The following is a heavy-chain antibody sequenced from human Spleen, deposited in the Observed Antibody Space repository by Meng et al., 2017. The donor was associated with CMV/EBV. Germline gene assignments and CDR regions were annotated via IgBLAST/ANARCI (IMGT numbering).Heavy chain of an antibody. CDR3: ARSNYGYNWFDP. CDR1: GGSISSGGYY. J-gene: IGHJ5*02. Sequence: TVSGGSISSGGYYWSWIRQHPGKGLEWIGYIYYSGSTYYNQSLKSRVTISVDTSKNQFSLKLSSVTAADTAVYYCARSNYGYNWFDPWGQGTLVTVSS. CDR2: IYYSGST. V-gene: IGHV4-31*03. D-gene: IGHD4-11*01.